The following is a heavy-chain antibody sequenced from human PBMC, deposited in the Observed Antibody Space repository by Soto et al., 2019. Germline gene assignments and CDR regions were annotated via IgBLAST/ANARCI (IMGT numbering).Heavy chain of an antibody. V-gene: IGHV3-15*01. J-gene: IGHJ4*02. D-gene: IGHD3-3*01. Sequence: GGSLRLSCAASGFTFSNAWMSWVRQAPGKGLEWVGRIKSKTDGGTTDYAAPVKGRFTISRDDSKNTLYLQMNSLKTEDTAVYYCTTGLFGVVIDDYWGQGTLVTVSS. CDR3: TTGLFGVVIDDY. CDR1: GFTFSNAW. CDR2: IKSKTDGGTT.